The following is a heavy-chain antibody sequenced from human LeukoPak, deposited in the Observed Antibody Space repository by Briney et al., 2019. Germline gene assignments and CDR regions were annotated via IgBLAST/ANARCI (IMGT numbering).Heavy chain of an antibody. Sequence: GGSLRLSCAASGFTFSNYWMSWVRQAPGKGLEWVANIKQDGSEKYYVDSVKGRFTISRDNARNSLYLQMNSLRAEDTAVYYCARAEGSYDFWSGYYNWFDPWGQGTLVTVSS. J-gene: IGHJ5*02. V-gene: IGHV3-7*03. CDR2: IKQDGSEK. D-gene: IGHD3-3*01. CDR3: ARAEGSYDFWSGYYNWFDP. CDR1: GFTFSNYW.